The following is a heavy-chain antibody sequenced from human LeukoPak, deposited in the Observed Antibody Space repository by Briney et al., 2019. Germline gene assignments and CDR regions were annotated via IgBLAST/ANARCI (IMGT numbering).Heavy chain of an antibody. CDR3: AKEDAVAGTENYYFDY. CDR1: GFTFSSYG. J-gene: IGHJ4*02. CDR2: IWYDGSNK. V-gene: IGHV3-33*06. Sequence: GGSLRLSCAASGFTFSSYGMHWVRQAPGKGLEWVAVIWYDGSNKYYADSVKGRFTISRDNSKNTLYLQMNSLSAEDTAVYYCAKEDAVAGTENYYFDYWGQGTLVTVSS. D-gene: IGHD6-19*01.